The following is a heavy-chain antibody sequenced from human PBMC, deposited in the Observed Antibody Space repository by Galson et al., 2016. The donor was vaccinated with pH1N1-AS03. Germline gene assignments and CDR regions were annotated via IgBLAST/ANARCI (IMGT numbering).Heavy chain of an antibody. D-gene: IGHD3-16*01. CDR3: AKMRGSLPQSYHIDV. CDR1: GFPFTSWA. CDR2: MSGSGSTI. J-gene: IGHJ6*03. V-gene: IGHV3-23*01. Sequence: SLRLSCAASGFPFTSWAMTWVRQAPGKGLQWVSTMSGSGSTIYYTESVKGRFTISRDNPKKTLYLQMITLRAEDTAVYYCAKMRGSLPQSYHIDVWGKGTTVTVSS.